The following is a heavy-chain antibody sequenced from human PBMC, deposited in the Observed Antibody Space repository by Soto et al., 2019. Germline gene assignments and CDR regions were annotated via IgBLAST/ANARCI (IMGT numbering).Heavy chain of an antibody. D-gene: IGHD4-4*01. J-gene: IGHJ6*02. CDR1: GFTFSSYS. CDR3: ARYYSNYDSYYYYGMDV. Sequence: GGSLRLSCAASGFTFSSYSMNWVRQAPGKGLEWVSSISSSSSYIYYADSVKGRFTISRDNAKNSLYLQMSSLRSEDTAVYYCARYYSNYDSYYYYGMDVWGQGTTVTVSS. V-gene: IGHV3-21*04. CDR2: ISSSSSYI.